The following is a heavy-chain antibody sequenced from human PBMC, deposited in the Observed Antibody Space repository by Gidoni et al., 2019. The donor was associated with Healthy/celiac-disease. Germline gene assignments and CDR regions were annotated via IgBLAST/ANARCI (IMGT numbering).Heavy chain of an antibody. Sequence: QVQLVQSGAEVKNPGSSVKVSCKASGATFSSYAISWVRQATGQGLEWMGGIIPIFGTANYAQKFQGRVTITADESTSTAYMELSSLRSEDTAVYYCARDVGSSWYNWFDPWGQGTLVTVSS. CDR2: IIPIFGTA. CDR1: GATFSSYA. D-gene: IGHD6-13*01. V-gene: IGHV1-69*01. CDR3: ARDVGSSWYNWFDP. J-gene: IGHJ5*02.